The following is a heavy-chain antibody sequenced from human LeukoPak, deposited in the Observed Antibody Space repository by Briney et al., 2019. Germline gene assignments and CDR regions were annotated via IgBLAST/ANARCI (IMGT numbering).Heavy chain of an antibody. CDR1: GYTFTSYG. CDR3: ARSSLAVAGSVFDY. Sequence: GASVKVSCKASGYTFTSYGISWVRQAPGQGLEWMGWISTYNGNTHYAQKLQGRVTMTTDTSTSTAYKELRSLRSDDTAVYYCARSSLAVAGSVFDYWGQRTLVTVSS. CDR2: ISTYNGNT. J-gene: IGHJ4*02. V-gene: IGHV1-18*01. D-gene: IGHD6-19*01.